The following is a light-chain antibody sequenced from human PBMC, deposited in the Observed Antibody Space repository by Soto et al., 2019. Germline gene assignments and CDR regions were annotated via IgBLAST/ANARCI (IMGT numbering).Light chain of an antibody. Sequence: QSVLTQPASVSGSPGQSITISCTGTSSDVGGYNYVSWYQQHPGKAPKLMIYDVINRPSGVSNRFSGSKSGNTASLTISGLQAEDEADYYCSSYTSSSTVLFGGGTQLTVL. CDR3: SSYTSSSTVL. CDR1: SSDVGGYNY. V-gene: IGLV2-14*01. J-gene: IGLJ2*01. CDR2: DVI.